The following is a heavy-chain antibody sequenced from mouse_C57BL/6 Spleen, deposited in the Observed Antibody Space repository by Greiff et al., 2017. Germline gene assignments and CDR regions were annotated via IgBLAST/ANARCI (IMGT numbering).Heavy chain of an antibody. CDR2: ISDGGSYT. D-gene: IGHD1-2*01. CDR1: GFTFSSYA. Sequence: EVQLVQSGGGLVKPGGSLKLSCAASGFTFSSYAISWVRQTPGKRLEWVATISDGGSYTYYPDNVKGRFTISKDNAKNKLYLQMSHLKAEDTAMYYCARDGGYSFDYWGQGTTLTVSS. J-gene: IGHJ2*01. V-gene: IGHV5-4*01. CDR3: ARDGGYSFDY.